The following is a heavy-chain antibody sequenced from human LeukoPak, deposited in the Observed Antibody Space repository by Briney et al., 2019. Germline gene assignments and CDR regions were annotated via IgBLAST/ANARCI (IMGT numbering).Heavy chain of an antibody. J-gene: IGHJ6*03. Sequence: ASVKVSCKASGYTFTSYGISWVRQAPGQGLERMGWISAYNGNTNYAQKLQGRVTMTTDTSTSTAYMELRSLRSDDTAVYYCARVLVTAIRRYYYYYMDVWAKGTTVTI. D-gene: IGHD2-21*02. CDR3: ARVLVTAIRRYYYYYMDV. CDR2: ISAYNGNT. V-gene: IGHV1-18*01. CDR1: GYTFTSYG.